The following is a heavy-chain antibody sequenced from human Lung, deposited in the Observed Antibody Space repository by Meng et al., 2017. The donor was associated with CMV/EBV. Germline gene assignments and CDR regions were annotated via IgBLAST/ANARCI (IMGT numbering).Heavy chain of an antibody. CDR3: ARLGGFLNWFDP. J-gene: IGHJ5*02. CDR1: GASISILTHY. CDR2: IYSSGST. Sequence: CTVSGASISILTHYCTCIRQHPGKGLEWIGYIYSSGSTYSNPSLKSRVTISVETSKNQFSLRLISVTAADTAVYYCARLGGFLNWFDPWGQGTLVTVSS. V-gene: IGHV4-31*03. D-gene: IGHD2-15*01.